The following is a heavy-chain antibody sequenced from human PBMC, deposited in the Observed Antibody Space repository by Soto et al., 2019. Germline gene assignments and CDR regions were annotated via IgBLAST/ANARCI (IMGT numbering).Heavy chain of an antibody. D-gene: IGHD3-10*01. J-gene: IGHJ4*02. CDR2: ISTYNGNT. V-gene: IGHV1-18*01. Sequence: QVQLVQSGAEVKKPGASVKVSCKASGYTFTSYGISWVRQAPGQGLEWMGWISTYNGNTKYAQKLQGRVTMTTDTATSPAYRELRSLRSDDTALFYWARQTVRGVGCDYWGQGTLVTVSS. CDR3: ARQTVRGVGCDY. CDR1: GYTFTSYG.